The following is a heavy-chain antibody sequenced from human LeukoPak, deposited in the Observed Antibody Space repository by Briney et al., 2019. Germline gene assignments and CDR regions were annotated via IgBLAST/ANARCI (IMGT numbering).Heavy chain of an antibody. V-gene: IGHV3-23*01. CDR2: TSGSGGST. Sequence: GGSLRLSCAASGFTFSSYAMSWLRQAPGKWLEWVSATSGSGGSTYYADSVKGRFTISRDNSKNTLYLQMNSLRAEDTAVYYCANRVRTSWFDPWGQGTLVTVSS. J-gene: IGHJ5*02. CDR1: GFTFSSYA. CDR3: ANRVRTSWFDP.